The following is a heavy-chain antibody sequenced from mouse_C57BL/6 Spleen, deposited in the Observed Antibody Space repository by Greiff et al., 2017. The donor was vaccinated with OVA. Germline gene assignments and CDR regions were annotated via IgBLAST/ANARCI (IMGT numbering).Heavy chain of an antibody. Sequence: QVQLQQPGAELVKPGASVKLSCKASGYTFTSYWMHWVKQRPGQGLEWIGMIHPNSGSTNYNEKFKSKATLTVDKSSSTAYMQLSSLTSEDSAVYYCAGYGSTDLYFDVWGTGTTVTVSS. CDR1: GYTFTSYW. J-gene: IGHJ1*03. CDR2: IHPNSGST. V-gene: IGHV1-64*01. D-gene: IGHD1-1*01. CDR3: AGYGSTDLYFDV.